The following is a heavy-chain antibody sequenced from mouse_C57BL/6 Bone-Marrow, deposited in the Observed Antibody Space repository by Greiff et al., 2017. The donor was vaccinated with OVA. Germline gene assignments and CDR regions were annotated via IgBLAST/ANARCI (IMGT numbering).Heavy chain of an antibody. J-gene: IGHJ4*01. V-gene: IGHV1-81*01. CDR3: ARSGDRRAMDY. CDR2: IYPRSGNT. Sequence: VQLQESGAELARPGASVKLSCKASGYTFTSYGISWVKQRTGQGLEWIGEIYPRSGNTYYNEKFKGKATLTADKSSSTAYMELRSLTSEDSAVYFCARSGDRRAMDYWGQGTSVTVSS. D-gene: IGHD2-14*01. CDR1: GYTFTSYG.